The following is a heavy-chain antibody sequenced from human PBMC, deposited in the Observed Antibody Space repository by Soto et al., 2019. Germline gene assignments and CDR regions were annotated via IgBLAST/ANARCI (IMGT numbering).Heavy chain of an antibody. V-gene: IGHV3-74*01. Sequence: EVQLVESGGVSVQPGGSLRLSCAASGFSLSNYWMHWVRQAPGKGLVWVSRINIDGSTTTYADSVKGRFTISRENAKNTLYLQMNSLRDEDTAVYYCVRIRRGDGYTFGYWGQGTLVTVSS. CDR3: VRIRRGDGYTFGY. CDR1: GFSLSNYW. CDR2: INIDGSTT. J-gene: IGHJ4*02. D-gene: IGHD5-12*01.